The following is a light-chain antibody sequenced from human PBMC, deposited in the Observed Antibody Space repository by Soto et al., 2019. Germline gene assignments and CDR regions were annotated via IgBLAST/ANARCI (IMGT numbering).Light chain of an antibody. CDR1: QSVSSNY. Sequence: ESVLTQSPGTLSLSPGERATLSCRASQSVSSNYLAWYQQKPGQAPRLLIYGASSRATGTPDRFSGSGSGTDFSVTISRREVEDCARYYCQQFGRSPTSWTFGQGTKVEIK. J-gene: IGKJ1*01. CDR2: GAS. CDR3: QQFGRSPTSWT. V-gene: IGKV3-20*01.